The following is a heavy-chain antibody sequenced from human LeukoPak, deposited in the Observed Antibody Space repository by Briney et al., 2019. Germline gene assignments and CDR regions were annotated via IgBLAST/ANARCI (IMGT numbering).Heavy chain of an antibody. D-gene: IGHD1-26*01. CDR3: ATDRRWEFNFDY. Sequence: GGSLRLSCAASGFTFSNAWMSWVRQAPGKGLEWVGRIKSNADGGTTDYAAPVKGRFTISRDDSKNTLYLQKDSLKTEDTAVYYCATDRRWEFNFDYWGQGTLVTVSS. CDR1: GFTFSNAW. J-gene: IGHJ4*02. CDR2: IKSNADGGTT. V-gene: IGHV3-15*01.